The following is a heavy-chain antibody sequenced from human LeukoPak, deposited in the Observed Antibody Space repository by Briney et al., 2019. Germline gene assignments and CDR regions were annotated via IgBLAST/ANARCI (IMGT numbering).Heavy chain of an antibody. V-gene: IGHV3-23*01. CDR3: AREGVGAISFDY. J-gene: IGHJ4*02. Sequence: GGSLRLSCAASGFTFNKYGLSWVRQAPGKGLEWVSGISNGGRSTYYADSVKGRFTITRDNAKNSLYLQMNSLRAEDTAVYYCAREGVGAISFDYWGQGTLVTVSS. D-gene: IGHD1-26*01. CDR1: GFTFNKYG. CDR2: ISNGGRST.